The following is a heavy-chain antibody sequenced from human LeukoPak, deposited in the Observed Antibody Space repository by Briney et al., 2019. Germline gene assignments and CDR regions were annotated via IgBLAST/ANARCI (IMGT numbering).Heavy chain of an antibody. D-gene: IGHD2-21*02. Sequence: PSETLSLTCTVYGVSIDSYHWSWIGQPPGKGLEWIGYFYYTGSTNYNPSFEGRVTISEDTSKNQISLRLTSVTAADTAVYYCAGRTAATTRPFDYWGQGTLVTVSS. CDR1: GVSIDSYH. CDR2: FYYTGST. J-gene: IGHJ4*02. V-gene: IGHV4-59*01. CDR3: AGRTAATTRPFDY.